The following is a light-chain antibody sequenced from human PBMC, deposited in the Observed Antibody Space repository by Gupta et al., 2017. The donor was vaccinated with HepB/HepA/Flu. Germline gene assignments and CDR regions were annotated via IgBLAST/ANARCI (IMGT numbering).Light chain of an antibody. CDR3: QQGSERPCS. CDR2: DAF. V-gene: IGKV3-11*01. CDR1: QSINHY. Sequence: EIVLTQSQGTLPLSPGDRASLSCRASQSINHYLAWYQQKPGQAPRLLIYDAFKRATGVPDRFSGSGSGTDFTLTISSLEPEDFALYYCQQGSERPCSFGQGTRLDIK. J-gene: IGKJ2*04.